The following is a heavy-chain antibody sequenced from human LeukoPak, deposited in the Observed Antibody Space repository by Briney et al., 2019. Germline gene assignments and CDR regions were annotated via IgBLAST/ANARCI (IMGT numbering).Heavy chain of an antibody. Sequence: GGSLRLSCAASGFTFSHYAMSWVRQAPGKGLEWVSAISGDGVSTYYADSVKGLFTISRDNSKSTVYLQMSSLRAADTAVYYCAKEGAAAGPDFDLWGQGTLVIVSS. D-gene: IGHD6-13*01. CDR2: ISGDGVST. CDR1: GFTFSHYA. V-gene: IGHV3-23*01. J-gene: IGHJ4*02. CDR3: AKEGAAAGPDFDL.